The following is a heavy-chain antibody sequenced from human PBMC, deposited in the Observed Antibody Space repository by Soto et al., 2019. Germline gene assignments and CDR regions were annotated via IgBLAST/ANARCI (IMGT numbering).Heavy chain of an antibody. CDR3: ARGGSLYWYFDL. V-gene: IGHV1-69*05. CDR2: IVPIVDTS. Sequence: GPSVKVSCKTSGGTFSSYAISWVRQAPGQGLEWMGGIVPIVDTSTYAQKFQGRVTITRDTSASTAYMELSSLRSEDTAVYYCARGGSLYWYFDLWGRGTLVTVSS. CDR1: GGTFSSYA. J-gene: IGHJ2*01. D-gene: IGHD1-26*01.